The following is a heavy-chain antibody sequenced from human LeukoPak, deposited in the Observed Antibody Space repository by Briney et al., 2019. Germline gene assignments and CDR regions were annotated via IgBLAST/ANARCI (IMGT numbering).Heavy chain of an antibody. J-gene: IGHJ4*02. Sequence: ASVKVSCKASGYTFTSYYMHWVRQAPGQGLEWMGIINPSGGSTSYAQKFQGRVTMTRDMSTSTVYMELSSLRSEDTAVYYCARDVGRYNSSSFRAPDYWGQGTLVTVSS. D-gene: IGHD6-6*01. V-gene: IGHV1-46*01. CDR3: ARDVGRYNSSSFRAPDY. CDR2: INPSGGST. CDR1: GYTFTSYY.